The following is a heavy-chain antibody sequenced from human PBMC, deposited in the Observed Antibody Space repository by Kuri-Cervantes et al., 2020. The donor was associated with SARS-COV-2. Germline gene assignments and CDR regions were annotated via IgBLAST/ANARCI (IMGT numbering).Heavy chain of an antibody. J-gene: IGHJ4*02. CDR2: IVVGSGNT. CDR3: ARDCSGTDCNVIVYALSD. D-gene: IGHD2-8*01. Sequence: SVKVSCKASGFTFTSSAMQWVRQARGQRLEWIGWIVVGSGNTSYAQKFQERVAITRDMSTSTAYMELSSLRSDDTAMYYCARDCSGTDCNVIVYALSDWGQGTLVTVSS. CDR1: GFTFTSSA. V-gene: IGHV1-58*02.